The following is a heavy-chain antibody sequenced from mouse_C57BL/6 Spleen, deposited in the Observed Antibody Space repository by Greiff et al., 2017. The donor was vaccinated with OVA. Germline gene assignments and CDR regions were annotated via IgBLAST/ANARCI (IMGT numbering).Heavy chain of an antibody. V-gene: IGHV5-4*03. CDR2: ISDGGSYT. D-gene: IGHD2-4*01. J-gene: IGHJ2*01. CDR1: GFTFSSYA. CDR3: ARGSYDYHDY. Sequence: DVKLVESGGGLVKPGGSLKLSCAASGFTFSSYAMSWVRQTPEKRLEWVATISDGGSYTYYPDNVKGRFTISRDNAKNNLYLQMSHLKSEDTAMHYCARGSYDYHDYWGQGTTLTVSS.